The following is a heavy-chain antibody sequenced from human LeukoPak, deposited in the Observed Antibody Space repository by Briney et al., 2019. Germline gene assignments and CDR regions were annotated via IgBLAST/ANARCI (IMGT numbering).Heavy chain of an antibody. CDR3: VRASVESGGAFDI. Sequence: SETLSLTCTVSGGSISTDYWSWIRQPPGKGLDWIGYVSFGGGTNYNPSLKSRVITSADTSKNQFSLNLTSVTAADTAVYYCVRASVESGGAFDIWGQGAMVTVSS. V-gene: IGHV4-59*01. J-gene: IGHJ3*02. CDR2: VSFGGGT. D-gene: IGHD2-15*01. CDR1: GGSISTDY.